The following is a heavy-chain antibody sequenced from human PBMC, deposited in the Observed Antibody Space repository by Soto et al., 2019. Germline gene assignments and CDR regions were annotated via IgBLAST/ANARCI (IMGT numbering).Heavy chain of an antibody. J-gene: IGHJ6*02. CDR1: GGSISSYY. CDR2: IYYSGST. Sequence: SETLSLTCTVSGGSISSYYWSWIRQPPGKGLEWIGYIYYSGSTNYNPSLKSRVTISVDTSKNQFSLKLSSVTAADTAVYYCARDRNRVWFGELFYYGMDVWGQGTTVTVSS. CDR3: ARDRNRVWFGELFYYGMDV. V-gene: IGHV4-59*01. D-gene: IGHD3-10*01.